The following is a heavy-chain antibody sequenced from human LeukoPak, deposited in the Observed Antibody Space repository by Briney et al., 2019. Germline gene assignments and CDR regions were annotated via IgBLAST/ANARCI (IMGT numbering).Heavy chain of an antibody. CDR3: ARVNIVVVPAATGLRTSNAFDI. CDR1: GGSFSGYY. Sequence: SETLSLTCAVYGGSFSGYYWSWIRQPPGKGLEWIGEINHSGSTNYNPSLKSRVTISVDTPKNQFSLKLSSVTAADTAVYYCARVNIVVVPAATGLRTSNAFDIWGQGTMVTVSS. D-gene: IGHD2-2*01. CDR2: INHSGST. V-gene: IGHV4-34*01. J-gene: IGHJ3*02.